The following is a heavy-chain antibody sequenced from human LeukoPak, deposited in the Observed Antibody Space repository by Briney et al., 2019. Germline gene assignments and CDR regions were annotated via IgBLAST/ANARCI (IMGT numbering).Heavy chain of an antibody. CDR2: INAGNGNT. CDR1: GYTFTSYA. J-gene: IGHJ4*02. CDR3: ARAPLVDIMVEYYFDY. V-gene: IGHV1-3*01. D-gene: IGHD3-3*01. Sequence: ASVKVSCKASGYTFTSYAMHWVRQAPGQRLEWMGWINAGNGNTKYSQKFQGRVTITRDTSASTAYMELSSLRSEDTAMYYCARAPLVDIMVEYYFDYWGQGTLVTVSS.